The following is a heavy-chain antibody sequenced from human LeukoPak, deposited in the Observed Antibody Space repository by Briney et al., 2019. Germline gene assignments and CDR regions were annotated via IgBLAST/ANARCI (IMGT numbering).Heavy chain of an antibody. Sequence: GASVRVSCKASGYTFTGYCIHWVRPAPGQGLEWMGRINPNSGATNYAQKFQGRVTMTRDTSISTAYMELSRLRSDDTAVYYCARGAGTLTPPDYWGQGTLVTVSS. V-gene: IGHV1-2*06. CDR2: INPNSGAT. CDR3: ARGAGTLTPPDY. D-gene: IGHD6-19*01. J-gene: IGHJ4*02. CDR1: GYTFTGYC.